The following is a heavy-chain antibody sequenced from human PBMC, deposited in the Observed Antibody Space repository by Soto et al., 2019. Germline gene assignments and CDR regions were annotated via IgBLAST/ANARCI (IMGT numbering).Heavy chain of an antibody. CDR3: ARAPGDYYDSSGSLYFDY. D-gene: IGHD3-22*01. Sequence: TLSLTCTVSGVSIIIGGYYWIGIRQHPGNGLEWIGYIYYSGNTYYNPSLKSRVAISVDTSKNQFSLKLSSVTAADTAVYYCARAPGDYYDSSGSLYFDYWGQGTLVTVSS. CDR1: GVSIIIGGYY. J-gene: IGHJ4*02. V-gene: IGHV4-31*03. CDR2: IYYSGNT.